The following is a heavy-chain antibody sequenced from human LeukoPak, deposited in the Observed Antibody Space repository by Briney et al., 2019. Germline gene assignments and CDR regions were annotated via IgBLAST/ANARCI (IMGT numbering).Heavy chain of an antibody. CDR1: GFTFSSYS. J-gene: IGHJ3*02. D-gene: IGHD1-26*01. CDR2: ISSSSSYI. Sequence: GSLRLSCAASGFTFSSYSMNWVRQAPGKGLEWVSSISSSSSYIYYADSVKGRFTISRDNAKNSLYLQMNSLRAEDTAVYYCARVDLGESGSSAFDIWGKGTMVTVSS. CDR3: ARVDLGESGSSAFDI. V-gene: IGHV3-21*01.